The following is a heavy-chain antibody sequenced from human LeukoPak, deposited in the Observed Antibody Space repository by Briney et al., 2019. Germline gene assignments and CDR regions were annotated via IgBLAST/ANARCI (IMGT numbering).Heavy chain of an antibody. Sequence: GGSLRLFCAASGLTFSGHAMHWARQAPGKGLEGVAVISYDGRNEYYADSVKGRFTISRDNSKNTLFLQMNSLRAEDTALYYCARQDCSPSCYLAYWGQGTLVTVSS. CDR3: ARQDCSPSCYLAY. V-gene: IGHV3-30*04. CDR1: GLTFSGHA. J-gene: IGHJ4*02. D-gene: IGHD2-2*01. CDR2: ISYDGRNE.